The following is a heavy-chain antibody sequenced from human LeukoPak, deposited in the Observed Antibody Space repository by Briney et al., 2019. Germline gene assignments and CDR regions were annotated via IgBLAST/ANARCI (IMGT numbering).Heavy chain of an antibody. CDR1: GFTFSNSG. J-gene: IGHJ4*02. CDR2: IWYDGART. D-gene: IGHD3-3*01. Sequence: GGSLRLSCVTSGFTFSNSGMHWVRQAPGKGLEWVALIWYDGARTEYADSVKGRFTISRDDSKNTVYLQMNSLRAEDTAFYYCARGFLDFDSWGQGTLVIVSS. V-gene: IGHV3-33*01. CDR3: ARGFLDFDS.